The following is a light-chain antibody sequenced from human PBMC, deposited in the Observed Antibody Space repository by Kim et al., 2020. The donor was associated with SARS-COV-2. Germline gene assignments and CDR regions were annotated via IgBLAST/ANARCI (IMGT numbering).Light chain of an antibody. CDR3: LQDSNYPRT. J-gene: IGKJ2*01. Sequence: AIQMTQSPSSLSASVGDRVIITCRASQGIRNDLGWYHHKPGQAPKLLIYSASTLQSGVPSRFSGSGSGTDFTLTISNLQPEDFATYYCLQDSNYPRTFDQGTKLEI. CDR1: QGIRND. CDR2: SAS. V-gene: IGKV1-6*01.